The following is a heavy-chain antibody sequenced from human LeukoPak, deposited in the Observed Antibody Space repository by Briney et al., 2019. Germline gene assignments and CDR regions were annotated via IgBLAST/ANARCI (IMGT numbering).Heavy chain of an antibody. V-gene: IGHV4-34*01. J-gene: IGHJ4*02. CDR2: INHSGST. CDR3: ARERDYGTRALKSFDY. CDR1: GGSFSGYY. Sequence: PSETLSLTCAVYGGSFSGYYWSWIRQPPGKGLEWIGEINHSGSTNYNPSLKSRVTISVDTSKNQFSLKLSSVTAADTAVYYCARERDYGTRALKSFDYWGQGTLVTVSS. D-gene: IGHD4-17*01.